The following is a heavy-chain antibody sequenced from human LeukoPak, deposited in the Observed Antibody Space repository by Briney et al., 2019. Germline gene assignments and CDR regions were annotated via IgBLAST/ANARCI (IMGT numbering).Heavy chain of an antibody. CDR2: IGRSAGST. Sequence: SGGSVRLSCAASGFTFSTYAMSWVRQAPGKGLEWVSSIGRSAGSTFYADSVKGRFTISRDNSKSTLYLQMNSLRAEDTAAYYCARGPDRRCSNYCGQATLVTVSS. D-gene: IGHD2-8*01. CDR1: GFTFSTYA. V-gene: IGHV3-23*01. J-gene: IGHJ1*01. CDR3: ARGPDRRCSNY.